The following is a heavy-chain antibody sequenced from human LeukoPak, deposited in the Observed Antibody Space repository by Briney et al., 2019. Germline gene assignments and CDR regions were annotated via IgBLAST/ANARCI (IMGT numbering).Heavy chain of an antibody. CDR1: GGSINNNY. Sequence: SETLSLTRTVSGGSINNNYWSWIRQPPGKGPEWIGYIYYTGSTNYNPSLKSRVTISVGTSKRQFSLKLNSVTAADTAVYYCARAGFGSIYYFDDWGQGTLVTVSS. J-gene: IGHJ4*02. CDR2: IYYTGST. D-gene: IGHD6-19*01. V-gene: IGHV4-59*01. CDR3: ARAGFGSIYYFDD.